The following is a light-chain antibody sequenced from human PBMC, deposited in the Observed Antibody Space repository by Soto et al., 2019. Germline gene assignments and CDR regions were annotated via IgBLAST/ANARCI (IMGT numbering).Light chain of an antibody. Sequence: SVLTQPRSVSGSPGQSVTISCTGTSSDVGGYNYVSWYQQHPGKAPKLMIYDVTQRPSGVPDRFSGTKSGNTASLTISGLQAEDEADYYCCSYAGSYTWVFGSGTKVTFL. J-gene: IGLJ1*01. CDR2: DVT. V-gene: IGLV2-11*01. CDR3: CSYAGSYTWV. CDR1: SSDVGGYNY.